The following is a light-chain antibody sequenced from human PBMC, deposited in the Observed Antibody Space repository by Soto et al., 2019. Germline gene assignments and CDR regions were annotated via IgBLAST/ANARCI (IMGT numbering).Light chain of an antibody. CDR3: RQYNNWPYT. CDR1: PSVSSN. Sequence: EIVMTQSPATLSVSPGERATLSCRVSPSVSSNLAWYQQKPGQAPRLLIYGASTRATGIPARFSGSGSGTEFTLTISSLQSEDFAVYYCRQYNNWPYTFGPGTKLEIK. J-gene: IGKJ2*01. V-gene: IGKV3-15*01. CDR2: GAS.